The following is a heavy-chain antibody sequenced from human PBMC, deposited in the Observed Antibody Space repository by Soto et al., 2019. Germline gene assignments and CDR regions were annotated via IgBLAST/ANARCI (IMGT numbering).Heavy chain of an antibody. J-gene: IGHJ4*02. CDR2: IYPSDSDT. CDR3: ARTANTVADNFDL. Sequence: PGESLKISCQVSGYTFTIYWIGWVRQMPGKGLEWMGIIYPSDSDTRYSPSFQGQVTISANQSINTAYLQWDSLKASDTAIYYCARTANTVADNFDLWGQGTPVTVYS. D-gene: IGHD4-17*01. CDR1: GYTFTIYW. V-gene: IGHV5-51*01.